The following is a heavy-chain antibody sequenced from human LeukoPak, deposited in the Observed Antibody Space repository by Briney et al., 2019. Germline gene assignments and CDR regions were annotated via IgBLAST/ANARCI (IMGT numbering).Heavy chain of an antibody. Sequence: SETLSLTCTISGDSIISDVYYWSWIRQPAGKGLEWIGRIGTSGGTNYNPSLKSRLTISLDTSKNEFSLTVSSVTAADTAVYYCARWNREIRWYDPWGQGTPVTVSS. CDR3: ARWNREIRWYDP. D-gene: IGHD1-1*01. CDR2: IGTSGGT. J-gene: IGHJ5*02. CDR1: GDSIISDVYY. V-gene: IGHV4-61*02.